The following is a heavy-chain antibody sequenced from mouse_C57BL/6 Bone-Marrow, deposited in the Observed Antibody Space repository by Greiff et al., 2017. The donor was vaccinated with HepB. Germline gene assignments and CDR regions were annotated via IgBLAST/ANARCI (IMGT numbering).Heavy chain of an antibody. J-gene: IGHJ3*01. CDR2: IDPENGDT. V-gene: IGHV14-4*01. CDR1: GFNIKDDY. D-gene: IGHD2-1*01. Sequence: EVKLVESGAELVRPGASVKLSCTASGFNIKDDYMHWVKQRPEQGLEWIGWIDPENGDTEYASKFQGKATITADTSSNTAYLQLSSLTSEDTAFYYCTNGNYDAYWGQGTLVTVSA. CDR3: TNGNYDAY.